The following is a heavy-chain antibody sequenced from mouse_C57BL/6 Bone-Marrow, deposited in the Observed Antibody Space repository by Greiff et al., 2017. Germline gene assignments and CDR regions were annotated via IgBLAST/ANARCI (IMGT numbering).Heavy chain of an antibody. V-gene: IGHV1-59*01. J-gene: IGHJ2*01. D-gene: IGHD4-1*01. CDR3: ARRLGQGY. CDR2: IDPSDSYT. Sequence: QVQLQQPGAELVRPGTSVKLSCKASGYTFTSYWMHWVKQRPGQGLEWIGVIDPSDSYTNYNQKFTGKATLTVDTSSSTAYMQLSSLTSEDSAAYYCARRLGQGYWGKGTTLTVSS. CDR1: GYTFTSYW.